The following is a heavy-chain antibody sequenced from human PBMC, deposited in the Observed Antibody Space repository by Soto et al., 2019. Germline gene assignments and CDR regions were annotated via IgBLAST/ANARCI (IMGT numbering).Heavy chain of an antibody. D-gene: IGHD1-26*01. J-gene: IGHJ4*02. CDR3: AREWSPPLAVFDY. CDR2: IKQDGSEQ. Sequence: HPGGSLRLSCAASGFTFSTYWMTWVRQAPGKGLAWVANIKQDGSEQYYVDSVKGRFTISRDNAKNSLYLQMNSLRAEDTAVYYCAREWSPPLAVFDYWGQGALVTVS. V-gene: IGHV3-7*03. CDR1: GFTFSTYW.